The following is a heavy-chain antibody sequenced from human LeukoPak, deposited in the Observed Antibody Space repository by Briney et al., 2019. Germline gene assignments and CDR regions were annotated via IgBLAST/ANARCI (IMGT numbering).Heavy chain of an antibody. CDR3: AREPGPTYYYMDV. CDR1: GFTFSIYA. J-gene: IGHJ6*03. Sequence: GGSLRLSCAASGFTFSIYAIHWVRQAPGKGLEWVSSISGSSYYIYYADSVKGRFTISRDNAKNSLYLQMNSLRAEDTAVYYCAREPGPTYYYMDVWGKGTTVTISS. CDR2: ISGSSYYI. V-gene: IGHV3-21*01.